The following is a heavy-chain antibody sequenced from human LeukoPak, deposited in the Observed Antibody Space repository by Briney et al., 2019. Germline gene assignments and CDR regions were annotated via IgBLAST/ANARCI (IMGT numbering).Heavy chain of an antibody. CDR2: IKQDGSEN. CDR1: GFTFTNYW. V-gene: IGHV3-7*04. D-gene: IGHD1-26*01. J-gene: IGHJ4*02. CDR3: ARDRGYSGSYFDN. Sequence: GGSLRLSCAASGFTFTNYWMTWVRQAPGKGLEWVANIKQDGSENYYVDSVKGRFTISRDNAKNSLYLQMSSLRAEDTAVYYCARDRGYSGSYFDNWGQGTLVTVSS.